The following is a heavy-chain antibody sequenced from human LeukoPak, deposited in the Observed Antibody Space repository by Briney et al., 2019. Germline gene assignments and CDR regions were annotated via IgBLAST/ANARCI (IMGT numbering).Heavy chain of an antibody. CDR1: GFTFSDYY. Sequence: GGPLRLSSAASGFTFSDYYMSWIRQAPGKGLEWVSYISSSGSTIYYADSVKGRFTISRDNAKNSLYLQMNSLRAEDTAVYYCARESPYLGYCSSTSCYEGFDYWGQGTLVTVSS. D-gene: IGHD2-2*01. CDR2: ISSSGSTI. J-gene: IGHJ4*02. CDR3: ARESPYLGYCSSTSCYEGFDY. V-gene: IGHV3-11*01.